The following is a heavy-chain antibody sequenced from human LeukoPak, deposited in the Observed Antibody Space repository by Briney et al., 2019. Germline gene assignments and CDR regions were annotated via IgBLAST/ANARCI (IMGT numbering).Heavy chain of an antibody. V-gene: IGHV4-4*02. CDR3: SRENGAFSPFGY. J-gene: IGHJ4*02. CDR1: XFTFDRHSM. CDR2: ISLTGLT. D-gene: IGHD2-8*01. Sequence: HGGSLRLSCAASXFTFDRHSMCWVRQPPGQGLEWIGEISLTGLTHYNPPLESRVTVSLDKSKNQLSLNLTSVTAADTAVYYCSRENGAFSPFGYWGQGTLVTVLS.